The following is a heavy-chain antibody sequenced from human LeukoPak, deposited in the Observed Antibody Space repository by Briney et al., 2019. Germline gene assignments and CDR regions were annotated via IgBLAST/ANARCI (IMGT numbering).Heavy chain of an antibody. CDR2: ISPDGSYT. J-gene: IGHJ4*02. CDR1: GFVFSDFY. Sequence: PGGSLLLSCAGSGFVFSDFYINWIRHSPGKGLEWLAYISPDGSYTTYGDSVKGRFVISRDNAKNSVPLQMNSLRVEDTAVYFCASDQVAGVFDYWGQGARVTVS. D-gene: IGHD6-19*01. V-gene: IGHV3-11*05. CDR3: ASDQVAGVFDY.